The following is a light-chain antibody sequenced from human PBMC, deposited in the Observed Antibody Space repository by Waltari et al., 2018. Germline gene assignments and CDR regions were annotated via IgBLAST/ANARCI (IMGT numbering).Light chain of an antibody. CDR2: STT. J-gene: IGLJ3*02. CDR1: AGAVTSGTY. Sequence: QTVVTQEPSLTVSPGGAVTLTCASGAGAVTSGTYPNWIQQKPGQVPRSLIHSTTNRPSWTPARFSGSLLGGKAALTLSGVQPEDEAEYYCLLYDGSDQVFGGGTKLTVL. CDR3: LLYDGSDQV. V-gene: IGLV7-43*01.